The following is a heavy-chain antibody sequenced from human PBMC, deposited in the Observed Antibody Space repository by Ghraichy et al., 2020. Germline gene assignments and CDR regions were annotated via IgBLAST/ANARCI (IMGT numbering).Heavy chain of an antibody. J-gene: IGHJ4*02. CDR3: ARELGVVVVPAALDF. CDR2: ISGSGGAK. D-gene: IGHD2-2*01. CDR1: GFSFSDYY. Sequence: GSLRLSCAASGFSFSDYYMSWIRQAPGKGLEYLSFISGSGGAKYHADSVKGRFTISRDNANNSLYLQMNSLGAEDTAVYYCARELGVVVVPAALDFWGRGLLVTVSS. V-gene: IGHV3-11*01.